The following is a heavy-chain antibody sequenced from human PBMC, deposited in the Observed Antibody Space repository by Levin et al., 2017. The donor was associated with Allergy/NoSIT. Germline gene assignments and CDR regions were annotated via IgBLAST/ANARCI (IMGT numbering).Heavy chain of an antibody. D-gene: IGHD3-3*01. CDR1: GFSLSTSGVG. V-gene: IGHV2-5*02. CDR3: AHKTYYDFWSGYHHLFYYMDV. J-gene: IGHJ6*03. CDR2: IYWDDDK. Sequence: SGPTLVKPTQTLTLTCTFSGFSLSTSGVGVGWIRQPPGKALEWLALIYWDDDKRYSPSLKSRLTITKDTSKNQVVLTMTNMDPVDTATYYCAHKTYYDFWSGYHHLFYYMDVWGKGTTVTVSS.